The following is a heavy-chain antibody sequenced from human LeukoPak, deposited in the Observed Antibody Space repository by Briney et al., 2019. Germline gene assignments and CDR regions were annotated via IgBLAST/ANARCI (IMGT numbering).Heavy chain of an antibody. V-gene: IGHV3-23*01. Sequence: GGSLRLSCAASGYTFSSYAMSWVRQAPGKGLEWVSAISGSGGSTYYADSVKGRFTISRDNSKNTLYLQMNSLRAEDTAVYYCAKVSDIAVVPAASSTFDYWGQGTLVTVSS. J-gene: IGHJ4*02. CDR2: ISGSGGST. CDR1: GYTFSSYA. D-gene: IGHD2-2*01. CDR3: AKVSDIAVVPAASSTFDY.